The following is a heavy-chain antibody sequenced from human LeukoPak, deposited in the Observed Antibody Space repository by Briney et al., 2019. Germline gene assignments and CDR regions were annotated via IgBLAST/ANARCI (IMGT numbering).Heavy chain of an antibody. Sequence: PGGSLRLSCAASGFTFSAYWMSWVRQAPGKGLEWVANIKQDGSDKYYVDSVKGRFTISRDNAKNSLYLQMNSLRAEDTAVYYCARAILGYCSSTSCPRGGFDYWGQGTLVTVSS. CDR2: IKQDGSDK. D-gene: IGHD2-2*01. J-gene: IGHJ4*02. V-gene: IGHV3-7*01. CDR1: GFTFSAYW. CDR3: ARAILGYCSSTSCPRGGFDY.